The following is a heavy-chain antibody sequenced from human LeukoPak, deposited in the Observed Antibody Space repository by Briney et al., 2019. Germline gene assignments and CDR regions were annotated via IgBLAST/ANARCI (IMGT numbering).Heavy chain of an antibody. D-gene: IGHD6-13*01. CDR3: ATGRFHSSSWYLVTPGVGDY. Sequence: GGSLRLSCAASGFTFSSYAMSWVRQAPGKGLEWVSAISGSGGSTYYADSVKGRFTISRDNSKNTLYLQMNSLRAEDTAVYYCATGRFHSSSWYLVTPGVGDYWGQGTLVTVSS. CDR1: GFTFSSYA. J-gene: IGHJ4*02. CDR2: ISGSGGST. V-gene: IGHV3-23*01.